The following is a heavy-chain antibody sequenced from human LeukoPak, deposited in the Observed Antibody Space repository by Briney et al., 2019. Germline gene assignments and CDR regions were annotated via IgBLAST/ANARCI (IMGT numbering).Heavy chain of an antibody. CDR2: IYHSGST. V-gene: IGHV4-30-2*01. Sequence: SQTLSLTCAVSGGSISSGGYSWSWLRQPPGKGLEWIGYIYHSGSTYYNPSLKSRVTISVARSKNQFSLKLSSVTAADTAVYYCARGYYYDSSGYYLAHAFDIWGQGTMVTVSS. D-gene: IGHD3-22*01. J-gene: IGHJ3*02. CDR3: ARGYYYDSSGYYLAHAFDI. CDR1: GGSISSGGYS.